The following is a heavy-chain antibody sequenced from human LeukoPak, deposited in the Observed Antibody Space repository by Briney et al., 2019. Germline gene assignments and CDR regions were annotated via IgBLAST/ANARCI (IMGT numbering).Heavy chain of an antibody. Sequence: PSQTLSLTCAISGDSVSSNSAAWNWIRQSPSKSLEWLGRTYYRSKWYNDYAVSVKSRITINPDTSKNQFSLQLNSVTPEDTAVYYCARQTQYYYDSSGLEFDIWGQGTMVTVSS. CDR2: TYYRSKWYN. CDR3: ARQTQYYYDSSGLEFDI. CDR1: GDSVSSNSAA. V-gene: IGHV6-1*01. J-gene: IGHJ3*02. D-gene: IGHD3-22*01.